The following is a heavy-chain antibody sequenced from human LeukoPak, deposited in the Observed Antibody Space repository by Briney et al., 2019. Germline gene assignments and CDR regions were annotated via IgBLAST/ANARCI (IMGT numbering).Heavy chain of an antibody. CDR2: IKQDESEK. V-gene: IGHV3-7*01. CDR3: ARPYSISWELDS. CDR1: GFDFGAYW. J-gene: IGHJ5*01. Sequence: GGSLRLSCASSGFDFGAYWMSWVRQAPGKGLEWVATIKQDESEKYYVDSVKGRFTISRDNAKNSLYLQMNSLRAEDTAVYYCARPYSISWELDSWGQGTLVTVSS. D-gene: IGHD6-13*01.